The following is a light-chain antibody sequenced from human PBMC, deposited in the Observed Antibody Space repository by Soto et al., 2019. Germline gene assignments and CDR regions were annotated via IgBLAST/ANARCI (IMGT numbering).Light chain of an antibody. Sequence: DIQMTQSPSSLSASVGDRVTITCRARQGISNYLAWYQQKPGKVPKLLIYAASTLQSGVPSRFSGSGSGTEFPVSIIILQPEEVATYYCQKYNSAPHTFGQGTKLEIK. CDR3: QKYNSAPHT. CDR2: AAS. CDR1: QGISNY. V-gene: IGKV1-27*01. J-gene: IGKJ2*01.